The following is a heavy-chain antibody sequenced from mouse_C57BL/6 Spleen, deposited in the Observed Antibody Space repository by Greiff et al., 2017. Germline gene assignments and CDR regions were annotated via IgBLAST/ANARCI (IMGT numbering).Heavy chain of an antibody. V-gene: IGHV1-69*01. CDR1: GYTFTSYW. Sequence: VQLQQPGAELVMPGASVKLSCKASGYTFTSYWMHWVKQRPGQGLEWIGEIDPSDSYTNYNQKFKGKSTLTVDKSSSTAYMQLSSLTSEDSAVYYCARAGGNYDNAMDYWGQGTSVTVSS. CDR2: IDPSDSYT. J-gene: IGHJ4*01. CDR3: ARAGGNYDNAMDY. D-gene: IGHD2-4*01.